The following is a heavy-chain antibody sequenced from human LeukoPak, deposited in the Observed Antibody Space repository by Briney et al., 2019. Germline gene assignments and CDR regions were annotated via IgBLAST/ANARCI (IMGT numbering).Heavy chain of an antibody. J-gene: IGHJ4*02. D-gene: IGHD2-2*01. V-gene: IGHV3-11*04. CDR2: ISSSGSTI. Sequence: GGSLRLSYAASGFTFSDYYMSWIRQAPGKGLEWVSYISSSGSTIYYADSVKGRFTISRDNAKNSLYLQMNSLRAEDTAVYYCARDPDPVGYCSSTSCYDRIDYFDYWGQGTLVTVSS. CDR3: ARDPDPVGYCSSTSCYDRIDYFDY. CDR1: GFTFSDYY.